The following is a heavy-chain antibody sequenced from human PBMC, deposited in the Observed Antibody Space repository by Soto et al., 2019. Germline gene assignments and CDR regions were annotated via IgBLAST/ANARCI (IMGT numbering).Heavy chain of an antibody. Sequence: PGESLKISCRGSGYRFTSYWIGWVRQMPGEGLEWMGVIYPSDSDVRYSPSFQGKVTISADKSITTAYLQWSSLKAADTAMYYCVRSGTSSGRFSDYWGQGTLVTVSS. CDR1: GYRFTSYW. J-gene: IGHJ4*02. CDR3: VRSGTSSGRFSDY. CDR2: IYPSDSDV. V-gene: IGHV5-51*01. D-gene: IGHD2-15*01.